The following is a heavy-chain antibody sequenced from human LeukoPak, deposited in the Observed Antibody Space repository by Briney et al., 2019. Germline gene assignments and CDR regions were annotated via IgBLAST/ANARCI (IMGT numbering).Heavy chain of an antibody. CDR2: IYYSGST. J-gene: IGHJ4*02. CDR1: GGSISSYY. V-gene: IGHV4-59*01. Sequence: SETLSLTCTVSGGSISSYYWSWIRQPPGKGLEWIGYIYYSGSTNYNPSLKSRVTISVDTSKNQFSLKLSSVTAADTAVYYCARGVSIAARSYDLPTFFDYWGQGTLVTVSS. CDR3: ARGVSIAARSYDLPTFFDY. D-gene: IGHD6-6*01.